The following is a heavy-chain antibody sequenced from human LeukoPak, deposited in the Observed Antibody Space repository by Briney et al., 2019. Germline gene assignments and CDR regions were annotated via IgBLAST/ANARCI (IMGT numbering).Heavy chain of an antibody. CDR2: INPSGGST. CDR3: ARDRSEGTYDSSGYFTY. Sequence: ASLKVSCKASGYTFTSYYMHWVRQAPGQGLEWMGIINPSGGSTSYAQKFQGRVTMTRDMSTSTVYMELSSLRSEDTAVYYCARDRSEGTYDSSGYFTYWGQGTLVTVSS. V-gene: IGHV1-46*01. CDR1: GYTFTSYY. D-gene: IGHD3-22*01. J-gene: IGHJ4*02.